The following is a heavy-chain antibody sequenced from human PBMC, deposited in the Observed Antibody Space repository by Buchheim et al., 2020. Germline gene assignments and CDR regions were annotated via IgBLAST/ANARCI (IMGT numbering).Heavy chain of an antibody. D-gene: IGHD5-18*01. J-gene: IGHJ4*02. CDR3: ARETYSYGYNDFDY. Sequence: EVQLVESGGGLVQPGGSLRLSCAASGFTFSSYSMNWVRQAPGKGLEWVSYISSSRTTIYYADSVKGRFSISRDNDKNSLYLQMSSLRAENTAVYYCARETYSYGYNDFDYWGQGTL. CDR2: ISSSRTTI. V-gene: IGHV3-48*01. CDR1: GFTFSSYS.